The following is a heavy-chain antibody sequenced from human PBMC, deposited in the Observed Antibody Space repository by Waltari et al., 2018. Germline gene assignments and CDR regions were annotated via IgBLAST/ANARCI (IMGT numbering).Heavy chain of an antibody. Sequence: EVELVESGVGLVRPGGSLRLSCEASVFTFHSYERNWVRQAPGKGLEWVSYISSGGTNMFYAESVKGRFTISRDNAKNSLYLHMNSLRVEDTAVYYCARERSVTGKGNLDYWGQGTLVTVSS. D-gene: IGHD3-10*01. CDR2: ISSGGTNM. J-gene: IGHJ4*02. V-gene: IGHV3-48*03. CDR1: VFTFHSYE. CDR3: ARERSVTGKGNLDY.